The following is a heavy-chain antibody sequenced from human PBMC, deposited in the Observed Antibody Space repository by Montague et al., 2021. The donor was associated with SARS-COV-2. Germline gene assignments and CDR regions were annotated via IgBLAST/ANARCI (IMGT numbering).Heavy chain of an antibody. CDR2: ISASGVRT. J-gene: IGHJ4*02. CDR3: LNYHGSGSYGDF. V-gene: IGHV3-23*01. D-gene: IGHD3-10*01. Sequence: SLRLSCAASGFTFSTYAMTWVRQAPGKGLEWVSSISASGVRTHYPDSVKGRFTISRDNSKNTLYLQMSSLRAEDTAVYFCLNYHGSGSYGDFWGQGTLDTVSP. CDR1: GFTFSTYA.